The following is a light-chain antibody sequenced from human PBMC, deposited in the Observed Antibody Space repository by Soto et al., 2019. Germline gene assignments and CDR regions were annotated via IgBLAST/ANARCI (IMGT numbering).Light chain of an antibody. V-gene: IGKV4-1*01. CDR2: WAS. Sequence: DIVITPSPESLAVSLGDRTTINFKSSHNNLLTSNNKNYLGWFQQKPGQPPKLLISWASVRESGVPDRFRGSGSGTDFTLTISSLQAEDVAAYYCQQYYSTPWTFGQGTKVDIK. CDR3: QQYYSTPWT. CDR1: HNNLLTSNNKNY. J-gene: IGKJ1*01.